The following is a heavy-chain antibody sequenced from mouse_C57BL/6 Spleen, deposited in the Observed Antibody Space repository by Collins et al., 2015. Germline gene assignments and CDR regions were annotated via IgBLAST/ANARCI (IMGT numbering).Heavy chain of an antibody. J-gene: IGHJ4*01. CDR3: ARRDYGSSWEYAMDY. CDR2: INTYTGEP. CDR1: GYTFTNYG. D-gene: IGHD1-1*01. V-gene: IGHV9-3-1*01. Sequence: QIQLVQSGPELKKPGETVKISCKASGYTFTNYGMNWVKQAPGKGLKWMGWINTYTGEPTYADDFKGRFAFSLETSASTAYLQINNLKNEDTATYFCARRDYGSSWEYAMDYWGQGTSVTVSS.